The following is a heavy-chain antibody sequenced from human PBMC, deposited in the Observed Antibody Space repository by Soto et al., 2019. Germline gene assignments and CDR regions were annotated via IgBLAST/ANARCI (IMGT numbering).Heavy chain of an antibody. CDR3: AKDYPGH. Sequence: GGSLRLSCTTSGFPFSGYWMSWVRQPPGKGLEWVAKIKEDGGEEYYADSVKGRFTISRDNAKNSLYLQMNSLRAEDSAVYYCAKDYPGHWGQGTLVTVSS. CDR1: GFPFSGYW. V-gene: IGHV3-7*01. CDR2: IKEDGGEE. J-gene: IGHJ4*02.